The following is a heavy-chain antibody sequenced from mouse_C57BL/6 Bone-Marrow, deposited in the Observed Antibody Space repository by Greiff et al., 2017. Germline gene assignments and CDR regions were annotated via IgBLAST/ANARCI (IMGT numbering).Heavy chain of an antibody. Sequence: EVKVEESGGGLVQPGGSMKLSCAASGFTFSDAWMDWVRQSPEKGLEWVAEIRNKANNHATYYAESVKGRFTISRDDSKSSVYLQMNSLRAEDTGIYYCTRKTAQVYFDYWGQGTTLTVSS. J-gene: IGHJ2*01. CDR3: TRKTAQVYFDY. CDR1: GFTFSDAW. D-gene: IGHD3-2*02. V-gene: IGHV6-6*01. CDR2: IRNKANNHAT.